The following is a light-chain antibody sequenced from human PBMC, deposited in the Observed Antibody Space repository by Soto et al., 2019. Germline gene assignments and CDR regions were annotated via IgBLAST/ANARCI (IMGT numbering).Light chain of an antibody. CDR3: CSYAHGSTYV. Sequence: QSALTQPRSVSGSPGQSVTISCTGTSSDVGGYNYVSWYQQHPGKAPKLMIYDVSKRPSGVPDRFSGSKSGNTASLTISGLQAEDEADYYCCSYAHGSTYVFGTGTKVTVL. CDR2: DVS. V-gene: IGLV2-11*01. J-gene: IGLJ1*01. CDR1: SSDVGGYNY.